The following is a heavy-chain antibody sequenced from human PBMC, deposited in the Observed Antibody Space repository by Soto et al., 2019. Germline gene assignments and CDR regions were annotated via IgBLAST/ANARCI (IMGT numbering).Heavy chain of an antibody. V-gene: IGHV3-30-3*01. CDR1: GFSFSSHS. CDR3: ARDWARRYPTVIDY. D-gene: IGHD3-16*01. Sequence: GGSLRLSCSTSGFSFSSHSMHWVRQAPGKGLEWVAVIFHDGSNKFYADTVKGRFTISRDNSKNTLSLQMSSLRAEDTALYYCARDWARRYPTVIDYWGQGTMVTVSS. J-gene: IGHJ4*02. CDR2: IFHDGSNK.